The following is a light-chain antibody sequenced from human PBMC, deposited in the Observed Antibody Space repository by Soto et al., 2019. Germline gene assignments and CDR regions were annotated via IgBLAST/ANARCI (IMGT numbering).Light chain of an antibody. Sequence: EIVMTQSPATLSMSPGERVTLSCRASQSLGSNLAWYQQKPGQAPRLLIYSGSTRATGFPARFSGSGSGTEFTLTISSLQSEDVAVYYCQQYNNWPQTFGQGTKVEIK. CDR2: SGS. CDR3: QQYNNWPQT. J-gene: IGKJ1*01. CDR1: QSLGSN. V-gene: IGKV3D-15*01.